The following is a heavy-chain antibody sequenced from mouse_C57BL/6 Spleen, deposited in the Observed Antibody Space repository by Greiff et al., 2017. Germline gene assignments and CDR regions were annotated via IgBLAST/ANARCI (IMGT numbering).Heavy chain of an antibody. V-gene: IGHV5-4*01. CDR1: GFTFSSYA. J-gene: IGHJ4*01. CDR3: ARDSSYYYGSSLGAMDY. Sequence: EVKLVESGGGLVKPGGSLKLSCAASGFTFSSYAMSWVRQTPEKRLEWVATISDGGSYTYYPDNVKGRFTISRDNAKNNLYLQMSHLKSEDTAMYYCARDSSYYYGSSLGAMDYWGQGTSVTVSS. D-gene: IGHD1-1*01. CDR2: ISDGGSYT.